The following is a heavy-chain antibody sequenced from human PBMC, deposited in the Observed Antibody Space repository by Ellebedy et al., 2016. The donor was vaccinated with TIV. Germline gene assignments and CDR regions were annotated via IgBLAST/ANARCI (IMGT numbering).Heavy chain of an antibody. J-gene: IGHJ2*01. CDR2: ISFDGRAV. Sequence: GGSLRLXXAASGFTFSSSTMHWVRQAPGWGLDWVAGISFDGRAVHYADSVKGRFTISRDNSKNTLYLQMNSLRAEDTAVYYCATLRGYDILTGYLPRYFDLWGRGTLVTVSS. V-gene: IGHV3-30*04. CDR1: GFTFSSST. D-gene: IGHD3-9*01. CDR3: ATLRGYDILTGYLPRYFDL.